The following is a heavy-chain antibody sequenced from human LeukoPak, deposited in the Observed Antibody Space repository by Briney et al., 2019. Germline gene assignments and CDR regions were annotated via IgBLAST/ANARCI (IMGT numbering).Heavy chain of an antibody. J-gene: IGHJ4*02. Sequence: SETLSLTCAVYGGSFSGYYWSWIRQPPGKGLEWIGEINHSGSTNYNPSLKSRVTISVDTSKNQFSLKLSSVTAADTAVYYCATGRITRYFDWLLAFFDYWSQGTLVTVSS. CDR2: INHSGST. V-gene: IGHV4-34*01. CDR1: GGSFSGYY. D-gene: IGHD3-9*01. CDR3: ATGRITRYFDWLLAFFDY.